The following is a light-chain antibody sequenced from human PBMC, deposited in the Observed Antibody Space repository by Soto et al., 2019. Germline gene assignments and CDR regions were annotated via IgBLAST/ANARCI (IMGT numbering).Light chain of an antibody. CDR3: QQYGSSGT. V-gene: IGKV3-20*01. CDR2: GAS. Sequence: EIVLKQSPCTLSLSQGERATLSCRASQSVSNNYLAWYQQKPGQAPRLLIYGASNRATGIPDRFSGSGSGTDFTLTISRLEPEDFAVYYCQQYGSSGTFGQGTKVDIK. J-gene: IGKJ1*01. CDR1: QSVSNNY.